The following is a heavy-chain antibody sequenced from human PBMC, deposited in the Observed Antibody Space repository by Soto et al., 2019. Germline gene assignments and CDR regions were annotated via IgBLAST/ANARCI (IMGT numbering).Heavy chain of an antibody. D-gene: IGHD2-8*01. CDR1: GDSVSTNSAT. CDR3: VRLIGNSWLDS. Sequence: SQTLSLTCAISGDSVSTNSATWDGIRQCPSRGLEWLGRRYERSTWCYDYAVSVQGRITINPDTSNNQGSLHLSSVSPGDTAVDYWVRLIGNSWLDSWGQGSSVSVSS. V-gene: IGHV6-1*01. CDR2: RYERSTWCY. J-gene: IGHJ5*01.